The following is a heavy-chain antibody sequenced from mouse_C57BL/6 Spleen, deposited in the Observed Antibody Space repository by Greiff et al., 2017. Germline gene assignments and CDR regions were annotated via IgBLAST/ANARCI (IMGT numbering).Heavy chain of an antibody. CDR3: ARSRGDWFAY. CDR2: IRNKANGYPT. CDR1: GFTFTDYY. V-gene: IGHV7-3*01. Sequence: EVQVVASGGGLVQPGGSLSLSCAASGFTFTDYYMSWVRQPPWKALEWLGFIRNKANGYPTEYSAFVKGRFTISRVNSQSFLYLQMNALRAEDSATYYCARSRGDWFAYWGQGTLVTVSA. J-gene: IGHJ3*01.